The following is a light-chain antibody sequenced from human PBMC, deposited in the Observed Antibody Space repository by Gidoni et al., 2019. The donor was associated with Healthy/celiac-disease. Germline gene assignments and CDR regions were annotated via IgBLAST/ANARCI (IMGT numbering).Light chain of an antibody. CDR3: QVWDSSSDHRV. CDR1: NIGSKS. V-gene: IGLV3-21*04. J-gene: IGLJ2*01. CDR2: YDS. Sequence: SYVLTQPPSASVAPGKTALITCGGNNIGSKSVHWYQQKPGRAPVLVIYYDSDRPSGIPERFSGSNSGNTATLTISRVEAGDEADYYCQVWDSSSDHRVFGGGTKLTVL.